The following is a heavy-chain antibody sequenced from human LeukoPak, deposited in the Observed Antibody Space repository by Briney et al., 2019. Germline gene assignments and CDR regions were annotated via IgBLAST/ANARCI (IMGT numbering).Heavy chain of an antibody. CDR3: ARGGAALMDV. D-gene: IGHD6-6*01. CDR1: GFTFSCYA. Sequence: GGSLRLSCAASGFTFSCYAMSWVRQAPGKGLEWVANIKQDASEKYYVDSVRGRFTISRDNAKNSLYLQMDSLRGEDTAVYFCARGGAALMDVWGKGTTVTVSS. J-gene: IGHJ6*03. CDR2: IKQDASEK. V-gene: IGHV3-7*04.